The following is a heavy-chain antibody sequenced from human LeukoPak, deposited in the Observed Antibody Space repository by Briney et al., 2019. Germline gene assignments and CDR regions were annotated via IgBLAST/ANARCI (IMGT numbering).Heavy chain of an antibody. D-gene: IGHD3-16*01. CDR3: VAHDYGYHDPDY. J-gene: IGHJ4*02. V-gene: IGHV3-64D*06. CDR1: GFTFSTYA. CDR2: ISSNGYDT. Sequence: GGSLRLSCSASGFTFSTYAMHWVRQAPGKGLEYVSAISSNGYDTYYADSVKDRFTISRDNSKNTLYLQMSSLRGEDTAVYYCVAHDYGYHDPDYWGQGTLVTVSS.